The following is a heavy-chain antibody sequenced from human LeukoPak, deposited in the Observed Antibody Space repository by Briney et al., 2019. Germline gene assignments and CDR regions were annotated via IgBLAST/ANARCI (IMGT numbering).Heavy chain of an antibody. Sequence: GASVKVSCKASGYTFTSYGISWVRQAPGQRLEWMGWINAGNDNTKYSQKFQGRVTITRDTSASTVYMELSSLRSEDTAVYYCTRGLLWFGELSPPGYWGQGTLVTVSS. CDR2: INAGNDNT. D-gene: IGHD3-10*01. CDR1: GYTFTSYG. J-gene: IGHJ4*02. V-gene: IGHV1-3*01. CDR3: TRGLLWFGELSPPGY.